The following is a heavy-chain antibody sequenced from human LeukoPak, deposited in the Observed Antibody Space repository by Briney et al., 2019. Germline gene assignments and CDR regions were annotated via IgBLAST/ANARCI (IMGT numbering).Heavy chain of an antibody. CDR1: GGSISSYY. Sequence: SETPSLTCTVSGGSISSYYWSWIRQPPGKGLEWIGYIYTSGSTNYNPSLKSRVTISVDTSKNQFSLKLSSVTAADTAVYYCARDGSSWSLDYWGQGTLVTVSS. V-gene: IGHV4-4*09. CDR2: IYTSGST. CDR3: ARDGSSWSLDY. D-gene: IGHD6-13*01. J-gene: IGHJ4*02.